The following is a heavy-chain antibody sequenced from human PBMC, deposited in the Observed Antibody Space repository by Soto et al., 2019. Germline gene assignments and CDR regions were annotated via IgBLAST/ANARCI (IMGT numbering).Heavy chain of an antibody. D-gene: IGHD2-2*01. CDR2: INPSGGRT. J-gene: IGHJ4*02. Sequence: ASVKVSCKASGYTFTSYSMHWVRQAPGQGLEWMGIINPSGGRTSYAQKFQGRVTMTTDTSTSTVYMELSSLRSEDTAVYYCARPKLVVPAFDYWGQGTLVTVSS. V-gene: IGHV1-46*01. CDR1: GYTFTSYS. CDR3: ARPKLVVPAFDY.